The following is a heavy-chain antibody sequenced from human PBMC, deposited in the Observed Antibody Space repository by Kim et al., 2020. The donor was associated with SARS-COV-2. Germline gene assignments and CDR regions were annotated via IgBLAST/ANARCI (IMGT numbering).Heavy chain of an antibody. CDR2: DT. CDR3: ARQQNNWFDP. J-gene: IGHJ5*02. V-gene: IGHV5-51*01. Sequence: DTRYSPSFQGQVTISADKSISTAYLQWSSLKASDTAIYYCARQQNNWFDPWGQGTLVTVSS.